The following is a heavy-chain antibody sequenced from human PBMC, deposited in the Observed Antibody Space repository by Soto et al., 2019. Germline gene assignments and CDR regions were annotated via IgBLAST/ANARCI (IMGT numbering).Heavy chain of an antibody. V-gene: IGHV1-18*01. CDR3: ARDRIIVSVSDAFDI. CDR2: ISAYNGNT. D-gene: IGHD3-16*01. Sequence: ASVKVSCKASGYTFTSYGISWVQQAPGQGLEWMGWISAYNGNTNYAQKLQGRVTMTTDTSTSTAYMELRSLRSDDTAVYYCARDRIIVSVSDAFDIWGQGTMVTVSS. J-gene: IGHJ3*02. CDR1: GYTFTSYG.